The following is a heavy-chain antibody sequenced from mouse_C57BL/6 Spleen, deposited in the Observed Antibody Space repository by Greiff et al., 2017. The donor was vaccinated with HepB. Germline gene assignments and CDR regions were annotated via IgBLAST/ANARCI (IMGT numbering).Heavy chain of an antibody. D-gene: IGHD1-2*01. CDR2: IYPGSGST. Sequence: QVQLQQPGAELVKPGASVKMSCKASGYTFTSYWITWVKQRPGQGLEWIGDIYPGSGSTNYNEKFKSKATLTVDTSSSTAYMQLSSLTSEDSAVYYCARGHYYGVEGYFDVWGTGTTVTVSS. J-gene: IGHJ1*03. CDR1: GYTFTSYW. CDR3: ARGHYYGVEGYFDV. V-gene: IGHV1-55*01.